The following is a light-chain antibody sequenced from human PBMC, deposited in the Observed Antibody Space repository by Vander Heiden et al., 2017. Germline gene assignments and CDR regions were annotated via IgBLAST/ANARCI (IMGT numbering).Light chain of an antibody. J-gene: IGKJ2*01. Sequence: DIQMTQSPSTLSASVGDRVTITCRASQSSSSWLAWYQQKPGKAPKLLIYDAYSLESGVPSRLSGSGSGTEFTLTISSLQPDDFATYYCLQDNSYPYTFGQGTKLEIK. CDR1: QSSSSW. V-gene: IGKV1-5*01. CDR2: DAY. CDR3: LQDNSYPYT.